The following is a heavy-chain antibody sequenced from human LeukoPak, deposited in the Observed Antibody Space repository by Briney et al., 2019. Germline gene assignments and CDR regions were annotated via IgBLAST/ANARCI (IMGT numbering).Heavy chain of an antibody. CDR3: AREGAINDYGDHRPFDF. CDR1: GFTVSIYS. D-gene: IGHD4-17*01. Sequence: PGGSLRLSCAVSGFTVSIYSMAWVRQRPGKGLEYVSSISNNGGSTHYGNSVKGRFNISRDNSKNTLYLQMGSLRAEDMAVHYCAREGAINDYGDHRPFDFWGQGTLVAVSS. V-gene: IGHV3-64*01. J-gene: IGHJ4*02. CDR2: ISNNGGST.